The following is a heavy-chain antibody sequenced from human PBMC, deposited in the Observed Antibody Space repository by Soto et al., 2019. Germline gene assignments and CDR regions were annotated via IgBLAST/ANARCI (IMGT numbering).Heavy chain of an antibody. J-gene: IGHJ4*02. CDR1: GGSISGFY. CDR2: VYYTGST. V-gene: IGHV4-59*01. CDR3: ARSVAVPGAHIDY. Sequence: SETLSLTCSVSGGSISGFYWSWIRQSPGKGLEWLGYVYYTGSTNYSPSLRSRVSISVDTSKNEFSLRLSSVTAADTAVYFCARSVAVPGAHIDYWGQGTQVTVSS. D-gene: IGHD6-19*01.